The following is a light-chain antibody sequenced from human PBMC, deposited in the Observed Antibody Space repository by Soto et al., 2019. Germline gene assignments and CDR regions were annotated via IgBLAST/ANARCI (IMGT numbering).Light chain of an antibody. CDR3: TSFSTGSSYVI. V-gene: IGLV2-14*01. CDR2: QVT. J-gene: IGLJ2*01. CDR1: SSDVGNYKY. Sequence: QSALTQPASVSGSPGQSITISCTGTSSDVGNYKYVSWYQEHPGKAPRLIIYQVTNRPSGVSNRFSGSKSGNTASLTISGLQAEDEADYYCTSFSTGSSYVIFGGGTKVT.